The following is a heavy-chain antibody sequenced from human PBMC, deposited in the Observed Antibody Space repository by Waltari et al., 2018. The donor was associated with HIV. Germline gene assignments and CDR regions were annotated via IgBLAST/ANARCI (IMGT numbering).Heavy chain of an antibody. D-gene: IGHD6-13*01. CDR1: GFTFSSSW. Sequence: EVRLVESGGGLVQPGGSLRLSCAASGFTFSSSWMTGVRQAPGKGLEWVANIKEDGSEIHYVDSVKGRFTISRDNAKNSLYLQMNSLRAEDTAVYYCARRQQLTDWGQGTLVTVSS. CDR2: IKEDGSEI. V-gene: IGHV3-7*01. J-gene: IGHJ4*02. CDR3: ARRQQLTD.